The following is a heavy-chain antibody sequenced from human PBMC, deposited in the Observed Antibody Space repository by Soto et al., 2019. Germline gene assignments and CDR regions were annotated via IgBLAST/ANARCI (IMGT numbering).Heavy chain of an antibody. CDR3: ARDPDYYDSSGYDY. J-gene: IGHJ4*02. CDR2: INPSGGHT. Sequence: ASVKVSCKASGNTFTNYYIHWVRQAPGQGLEWMGTINPSGGHTTYAQKFLGRVTMTRDTSTSTLYMELTSLRSEDTAVYYCARDPDYYDSSGYDYWGQGTLVTVSS. V-gene: IGHV1-46*03. D-gene: IGHD3-22*01. CDR1: GNTFTNYY.